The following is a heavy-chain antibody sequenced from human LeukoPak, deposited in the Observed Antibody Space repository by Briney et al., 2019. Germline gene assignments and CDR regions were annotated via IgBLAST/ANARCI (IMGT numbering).Heavy chain of an antibody. CDR1: GGSISSHY. CDR2: IYYSGST. Sequence: SETLSLTCTVSGGSISSHYWSWIRQPPGKGLEWIGYIYYSGSTNYNPSPKSRVTISVDTSKNQFSLKLSSVTAADTAVYYCARAPGYYYMDVWGKGTTVTVSS. D-gene: IGHD2-2*01. V-gene: IGHV4-59*11. CDR3: ARAPGYYYMDV. J-gene: IGHJ6*03.